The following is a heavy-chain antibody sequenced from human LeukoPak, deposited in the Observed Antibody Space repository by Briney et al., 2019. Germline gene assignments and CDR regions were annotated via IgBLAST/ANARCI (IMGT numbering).Heavy chain of an antibody. CDR2: IVLGSGNT. D-gene: IGHD3-22*01. V-gene: IGHV1-58*01. CDR1: GFTFTSSA. J-gene: IGHJ4*02. Sequence: ASVKVSCKASGFTFTSSAVQWVRQARGQRLEWIGWIVLGSGNTNYAQKFQERVTITRDMSTSTAYMELSSLRSEDTAVYYCAANYYDSSGYPYADYWGQGTLVTLSS. CDR3: AANYYDSSGYPYADY.